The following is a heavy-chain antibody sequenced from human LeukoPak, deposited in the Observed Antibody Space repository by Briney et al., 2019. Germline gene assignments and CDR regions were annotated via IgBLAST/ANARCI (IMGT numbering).Heavy chain of an antibody. J-gene: IGHJ5*02. D-gene: IGHD3-9*01. CDR1: GYTFTGYY. CDR2: INPNSGGT. Sequence: RASVKVSCKASGYTFTGYYMHWVRQAPGQGLEWMGWINPNSGGTNYAQKFQGRVTMTRDTSISTAYMELSRLRSDDTAVYYCARNFPYYDILTGYTNRFDPWGQGTLVTVSS. V-gene: IGHV1-2*02. CDR3: ARNFPYYDILTGYTNRFDP.